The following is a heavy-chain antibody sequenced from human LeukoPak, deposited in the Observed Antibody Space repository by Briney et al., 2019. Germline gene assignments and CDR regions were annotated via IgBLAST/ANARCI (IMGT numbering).Heavy chain of an antibody. CDR2: INQDGSEK. CDR1: GSTFSGYW. D-gene: IGHD6-13*01. V-gene: IGHV3-7*01. J-gene: IGHJ1*01. Sequence: GGSLRLSCAASGSTFSGYWMSWVRQAPGKGLEWVANINQDGSEKYYVDSVKGRFTISRDNAKNSLFLQMGSLRVEDTAVYYCARESTAGYNSSWYGFRNWGQGTLVSVSS. CDR3: ARESTAGYNSSWYGFRN.